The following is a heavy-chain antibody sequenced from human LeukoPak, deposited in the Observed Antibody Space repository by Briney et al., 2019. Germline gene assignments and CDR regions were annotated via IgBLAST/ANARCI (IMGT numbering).Heavy chain of an antibody. CDR1: GYTFTSNY. Sequence: ASVKVSCKAFGYTFTSNYMHWVRQAPGQGLEWMGIINPSGGSTSYAQKFQDRVTMTRDMSTSTVYMELSSLRSEDTAVYYCARDLLVAASTSYFDYWGQGTLVTVSS. D-gene: IGHD2-15*01. CDR2: INPSGGST. V-gene: IGHV1-46*01. CDR3: ARDLLVAASTSYFDY. J-gene: IGHJ4*02.